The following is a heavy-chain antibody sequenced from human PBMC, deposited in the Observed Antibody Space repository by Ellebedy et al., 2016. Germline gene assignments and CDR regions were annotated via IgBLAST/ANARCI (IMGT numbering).Heavy chain of an antibody. D-gene: IGHD2-15*01. V-gene: IGHV3-30*04. CDR1: GFTFTSYA. J-gene: IGHJ4*02. CDR2: TSYDGSDK. Sequence: GESLKISCAASGFTFTSYAMHWVRQAPGKGLEWVAVTSYDGSDKYHADSVKGRFTISRDNSKNTVYLQMNSLRAEDTAVYYCAIDKWAGYCSGGTCYSFDYWGQGTLVTVSS. CDR3: AIDKWAGYCSGGTCYSFDY.